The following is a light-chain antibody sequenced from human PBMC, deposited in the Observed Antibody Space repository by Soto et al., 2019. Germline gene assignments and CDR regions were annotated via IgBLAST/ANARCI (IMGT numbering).Light chain of an antibody. CDR3: AAWDDSLNGVV. V-gene: IGLV1-36*01. CDR1: SSNIGNNA. J-gene: IGLJ2*01. CDR2: YDD. Sequence: QSVLTQPPSVSEAPRQRVTISCSGGSSNIGNNAVNWYQQLPGKAPKLLIYYDDLLPSGVSDRFSGSKSGTSASLAISGLQSEDEADYYCAAWDDSLNGVVFGGETKLTVL.